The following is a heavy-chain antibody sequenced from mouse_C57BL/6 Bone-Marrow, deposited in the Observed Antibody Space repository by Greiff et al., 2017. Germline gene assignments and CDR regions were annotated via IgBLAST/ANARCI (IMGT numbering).Heavy chain of an antibody. CDR1: GYTFTNYW. V-gene: IGHV1-63*01. D-gene: IGHD2-4*01. CDR2: IYPGGGYT. CDR3: ARREDYDEWYFDV. J-gene: IGHJ1*03. Sequence: QVQLQQSGAELVRPGTSVKMSCKASGYTFTNYWIGWAKQRPGHGLEWIGDIYPGGGYTNYNEKFKGKATLTADKSSSTAYMQFSSLTSEDSAIYYCARREDYDEWYFDVWGTGTTVTVSS.